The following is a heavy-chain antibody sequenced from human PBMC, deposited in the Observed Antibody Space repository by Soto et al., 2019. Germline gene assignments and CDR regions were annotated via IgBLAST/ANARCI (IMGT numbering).Heavy chain of an antibody. CDR2: ISAYNGNT. D-gene: IGHD6-19*01. J-gene: IGHJ6*02. CDR3: ARDRSGWRYYYYGMDV. CDR1: GYTFTSYG. Sequence: ASVKVSCKASGYTFTSYGISWVRQAPGQGLEWMGWISAYNGNTNYAQKLQGRVTMTTDTSTSTAYMELRSLRSDDTAVYYCARDRSGWRYYYYGMDVWGQGTTVTVS. V-gene: IGHV1-18*01.